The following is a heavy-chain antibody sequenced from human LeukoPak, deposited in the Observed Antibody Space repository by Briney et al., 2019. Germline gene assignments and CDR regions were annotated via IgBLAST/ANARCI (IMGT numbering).Heavy chain of an antibody. CDR3: ASPRYYYDSPCVY. CDR1: GFTLSSYG. Sequence: GGSLRLSCAASGFTLSSYGMHWVRQAPGKGLEWVAFISYDGSNKYYADSVKGRFTISRDNSKDTLYLQMNSLRAEDAAVYYCASPRYYYDSPCVYWGQGTLVTVSS. CDR2: ISYDGSNK. V-gene: IGHV3-30*03. J-gene: IGHJ4*02. D-gene: IGHD3-22*01.